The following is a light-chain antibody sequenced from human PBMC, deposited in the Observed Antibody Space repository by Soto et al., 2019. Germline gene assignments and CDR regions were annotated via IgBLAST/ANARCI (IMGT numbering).Light chain of an antibody. Sequence: QSALTRPPSVSGSPGQSVTISCTGTSSDVGSYNRVSWYQQSPGTAPKLMIYEVSNRPSGVPDRFSGSKSGNTASLTISGLQAEDEADYYCSSYTTSITWVFGGGTKLTVL. CDR1: SSDVGSYNR. CDR2: EVS. V-gene: IGLV2-18*02. CDR3: SSYTTSITWV. J-gene: IGLJ2*01.